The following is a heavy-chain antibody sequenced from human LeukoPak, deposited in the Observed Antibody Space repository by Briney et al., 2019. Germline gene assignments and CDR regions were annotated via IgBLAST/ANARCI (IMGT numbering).Heavy chain of an antibody. CDR3: AKYWIGVRGRCYFDN. V-gene: IGHV3-23*01. CDR1: GFTFSHYG. J-gene: IGHJ4*02. CDR2: ISGSGGST. D-gene: IGHD3-10*01. Sequence: GGSLRLSCAASGFTFSHYGMHWVRQAPGKGLEWVSAISGSGGSTYYADSVKGRFTISRDNSKNTLYLQMNSLRAENTAVYYCAKYWIGVRGRCYFDNWGQGTLVTVSS.